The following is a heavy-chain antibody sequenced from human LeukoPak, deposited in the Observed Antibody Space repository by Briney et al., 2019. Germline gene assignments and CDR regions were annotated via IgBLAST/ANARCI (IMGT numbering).Heavy chain of an antibody. CDR3: ARGVVRYFDY. J-gene: IGHJ4*02. D-gene: IGHD3-9*01. Sequence: GGSLRLSCAASGFTFSGYSMNWVRQAPGKGLEWVSSISSSSYIYYADSVKGRFTISRDNAKNSLYLQMNSLRAEDTAVYYCARGVVRYFDYWGQGALVTVSS. V-gene: IGHV3-21*01. CDR1: GFTFSGYS. CDR2: ISSSSYI.